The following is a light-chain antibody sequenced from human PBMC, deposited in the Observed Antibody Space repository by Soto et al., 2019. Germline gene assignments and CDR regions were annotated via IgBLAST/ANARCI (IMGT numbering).Light chain of an antibody. J-gene: IGKJ2*01. CDR1: QSVSSNY. CDR2: VAS. V-gene: IGKV3-20*01. Sequence: EIVLTQSPGTLPLSPGERATLSCRASQSVSSNYLVWYQQKPGQAPRPLIYVASSRATGIPDRFSGSGSGTDFTLTISRREPEDFAVYYCQQYASVPFTFGQGTKLEIK. CDR3: QQYASVPFT.